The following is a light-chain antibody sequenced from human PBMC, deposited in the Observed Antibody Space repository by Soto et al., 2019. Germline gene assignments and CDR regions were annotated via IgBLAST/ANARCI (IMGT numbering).Light chain of an antibody. CDR1: QSVLNRY. CDR3: QQYGTSPRGT. J-gene: IGKJ1*01. CDR2: DAS. Sequence: EIVLTQSPGTLSLSSGERASLSCGASQSVLNRYLAWYQQKAGQAPRLLIYDASSRAAGIPDRFSGSGSGTDFTLNITRLEPEDSAVYYCQQYGTSPRGTFGQGTKVE. V-gene: IGKV3-20*01.